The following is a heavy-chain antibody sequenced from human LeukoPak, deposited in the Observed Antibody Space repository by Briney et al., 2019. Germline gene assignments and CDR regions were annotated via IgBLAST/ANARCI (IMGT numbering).Heavy chain of an antibody. V-gene: IGHV4-39*01. CDR3: TRHLPGATWCDL. J-gene: IGHJ5*02. CDR1: GGAISSRGYY. CDR2: IYYTGNT. Sequence: SETLSLTCNLSGGAISSRGYYYDWIRQPPGKGLEWFGNIYYTGNTWYNLSLKRRVTMSIVTSKNQFSLRLSSVTAADTAVYYCTRHLPGATWCDLWGQGILVTVTS. D-gene: IGHD1-26*01.